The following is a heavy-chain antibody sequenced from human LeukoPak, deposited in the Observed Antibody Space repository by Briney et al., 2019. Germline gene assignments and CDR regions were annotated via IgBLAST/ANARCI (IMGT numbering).Heavy chain of an antibody. J-gene: IGHJ4*02. CDR3: ARGRPGYYFEH. D-gene: IGHD6-6*01. CDR2: IYAGGTT. CDR1: GFTVSSDD. Sequence: PGGSLRLSCAASGFTVSSDDMSWVRQAPGKGLEWASVIYAGGTTYYADFVKGRFTISRDKSKNTLYLQMNSLRAEDTAVYYCARGRPGYYFEHWGQGTLVTVSS. V-gene: IGHV3-53*01.